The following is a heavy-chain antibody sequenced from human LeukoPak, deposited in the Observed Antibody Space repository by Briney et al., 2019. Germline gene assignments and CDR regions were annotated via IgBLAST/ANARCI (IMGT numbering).Heavy chain of an antibody. Sequence: GGSLRLSCAASGFTVSSNYMSWVRQAPGKGLEWVSVIYSGGSTYYADSVKGRFIISRDNSKNTLYLQMNSLRAEDTAVYYCASTAHSGRYGFYYWGQGTLVTVAS. V-gene: IGHV3-66*01. CDR2: IYSGGST. CDR1: GFTVSSNY. J-gene: IGHJ4*02. CDR3: ASTAHSGRYGFYY. D-gene: IGHD1-26*01.